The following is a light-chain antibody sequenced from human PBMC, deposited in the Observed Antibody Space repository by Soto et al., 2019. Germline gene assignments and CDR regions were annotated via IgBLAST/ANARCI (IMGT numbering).Light chain of an antibody. CDR2: VNSDGSH. Sequence: QPVLTQSPSSSASLGASVKLTCTLSSGHSSYAIAWHQQQPEKGPRYLMKVNSDGSHSKGDGIPDRFSGSTSGAERHLPISSLQSEDEADYYCQTWGTGIHVVFGGGTQVTVL. CDR3: QTWGTGIHVV. V-gene: IGLV4-69*01. CDR1: SGHSSYA. J-gene: IGLJ2*01.